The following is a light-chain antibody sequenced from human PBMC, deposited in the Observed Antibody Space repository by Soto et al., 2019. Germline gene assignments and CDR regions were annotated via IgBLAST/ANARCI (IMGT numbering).Light chain of an antibody. CDR1: GSDIGGYNY. CDR2: DVS. V-gene: IGLV2-14*03. J-gene: IGLJ2*01. Sequence: QSALTQPASVSGSPGQSITISCTGTGSDIGGYNYVSWYQQHPGKAPKVMIYDVSNRPSGVSNRFSASKSGNTASLTISGLQAEDEADYYCTSYTSSSSVVFGGGTKLTVL. CDR3: TSYTSSSSVV.